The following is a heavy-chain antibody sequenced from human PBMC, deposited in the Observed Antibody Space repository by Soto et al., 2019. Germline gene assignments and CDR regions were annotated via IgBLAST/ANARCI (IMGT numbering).Heavy chain of an antibody. CDR2: IYSGGST. D-gene: IGHD6-19*01. CDR1: GFTVSSNY. J-gene: IGHJ1*01. Sequence: EVQLVESGGGLVKPGGSLRFSCAASGFTVSSNYIGWVRQAPGKGLEWGSVIYSGGSTYYEDSVKGRFTISRHNSKNTLYLQMNSLRAEDTAAYYCARGYSSGWYQYFQHWGQGTLVTVSS. V-gene: IGHV3-53*04. CDR3: ARGYSSGWYQYFQH.